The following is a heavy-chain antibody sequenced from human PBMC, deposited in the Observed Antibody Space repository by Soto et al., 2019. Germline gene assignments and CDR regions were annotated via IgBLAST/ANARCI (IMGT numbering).Heavy chain of an antibody. D-gene: IGHD6-6*01. CDR3: ASHIAARPY. Sequence: SETLSLTCAVSGVSISSNNWWTWVRQPPGKGLEWIGEIHHSGSTNYSPSLKSRVTISVDKSKNQFSLKLSSVTAADTAVYYCASHIAARPYWGQGTLVTVS. CDR1: GVSISSNNW. J-gene: IGHJ4*02. V-gene: IGHV4-4*02. CDR2: IHHSGST.